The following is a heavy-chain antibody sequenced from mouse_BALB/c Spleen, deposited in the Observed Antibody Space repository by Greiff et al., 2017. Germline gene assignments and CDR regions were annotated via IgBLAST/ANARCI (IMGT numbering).Heavy chain of an antibody. CDR3: AIITTATWFAY. D-gene: IGHD1-2*01. J-gene: IGHJ3*01. Sequence: EVKLVESGGGLVKPGGSLKLSCAASGFTFSSYAMSWVRQTPEKRLEWVASISSGGSTYYPDSVKGRFTISRDNARNILYLQMSSLRSEDTAMYYCAIITTATWFAYWGQGTLVTVSA. V-gene: IGHV5-6-5*01. CDR2: ISSGGST. CDR1: GFTFSSYA.